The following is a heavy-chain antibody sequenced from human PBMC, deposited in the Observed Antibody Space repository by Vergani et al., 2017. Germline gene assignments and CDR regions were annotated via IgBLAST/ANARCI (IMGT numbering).Heavy chain of an antibody. Sequence: EVQLVQSGAEVKKPGESLKISCQISGYSFTNYWIGWVRQLPGKGLEWMGIIHPADSDIRYSPSFHGQVTISVDEHNSTAYLQRSSLRASDSAMYYCARLDGLGSSGSKCFDYWGQGTLVTVSS. J-gene: IGHJ4*02. CDR2: IHPADSDI. D-gene: IGHD1-26*01. CDR1: GYSFTNYW. CDR3: ARLDGLGSSGSKCFDY. V-gene: IGHV5-51*01.